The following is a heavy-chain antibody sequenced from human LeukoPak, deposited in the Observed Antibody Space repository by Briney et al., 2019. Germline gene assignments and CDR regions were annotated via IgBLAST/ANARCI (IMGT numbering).Heavy chain of an antibody. Sequence: ASVKVSCKASGYTFTSYGITWVRQAPGQGLEWMGWVGSYSGNINYAGKFQGRVTMTTDTSTSTAYMELRSLRSDDTAVYYCARVVAKVGTDYWGQGSLVTVSS. V-gene: IGHV1-18*01. J-gene: IGHJ4*02. CDR3: ARVVAKVGTDY. D-gene: IGHD5-12*01. CDR2: VGSYSGNI. CDR1: GYTFTSYG.